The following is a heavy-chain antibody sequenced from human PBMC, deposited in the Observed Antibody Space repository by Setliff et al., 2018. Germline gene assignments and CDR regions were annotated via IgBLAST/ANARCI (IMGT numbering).Heavy chain of an antibody. CDR1: GGTFSSYA. V-gene: IGHV1-69*05. J-gene: IGHJ6*02. CDR3: ARVVYYASGSSLSYGMDV. Sequence: GASVKVSCKASGGTFSSYAISWVRQAPGQGLEWMGRIIPIFGTANYAQKFRGRVTLTTDTSTNTVFMELRSLRSDDTAMFYCARVVYYASGSSLSYGMDVWGQGTAVTVSS. D-gene: IGHD3-10*01. CDR2: IIPIFGTA.